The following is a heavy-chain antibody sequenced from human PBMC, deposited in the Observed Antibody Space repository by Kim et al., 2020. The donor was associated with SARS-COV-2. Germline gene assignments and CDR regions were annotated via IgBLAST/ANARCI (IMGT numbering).Heavy chain of an antibody. CDR3: AKVYYDILTGYSNPSYFDY. V-gene: IGHV3-23*01. Sequence: GGSLRLSCAASGFTFSSYAMSWVRQAPGKGLEWVSAISGSGGSTYYADSVKGRFTITRDNSKNTLYLQMNSLRAEDTAVYYCAKVYYDILTGYSNPSYFDYWGQGTLVTVSS. J-gene: IGHJ4*02. D-gene: IGHD3-9*01. CDR2: ISGSGGST. CDR1: GFTFSSYA.